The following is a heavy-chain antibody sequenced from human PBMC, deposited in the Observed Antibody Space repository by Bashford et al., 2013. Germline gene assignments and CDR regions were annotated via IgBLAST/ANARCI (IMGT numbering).Heavy chain of an antibody. CDR1: GYSFSNYW. CDR2: IYPGDSDT. D-gene: IGHD2/OR15-2a*01. CDR3: AKSSTSGAGYHYYYHGMDV. Sequence: GESLKISCKGSGYSFSNYWIAWVRQMPGKGLEWMGIIYPGDSDTRYSPSFQGQVTISADKSISTAYLQWSSLKASDTAIYYCAKSSTSGAGYHYYYHGMDVWGQGPRSPSP. J-gene: IGHJ6*02. V-gene: IGHV5-51*01.